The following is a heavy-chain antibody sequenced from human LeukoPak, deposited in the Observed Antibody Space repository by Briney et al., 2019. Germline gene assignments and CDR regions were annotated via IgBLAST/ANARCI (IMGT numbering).Heavy chain of an antibody. J-gene: IGHJ4*02. D-gene: IGHD4-17*01. CDR1: GFTFSSYA. V-gene: IGHV3-30-3*01. Sequence: GRSLRLSCAASGFTFSSYAMHWVRQAPGKGLEWVAVISYDGSNKYYADSVKGRFTISRDNSKNTLYLQMNSLRAEDTAVYYCARDHDYGDYPDYWGQGTLVTVSS. CDR2: ISYDGSNK. CDR3: ARDHDYGDYPDY.